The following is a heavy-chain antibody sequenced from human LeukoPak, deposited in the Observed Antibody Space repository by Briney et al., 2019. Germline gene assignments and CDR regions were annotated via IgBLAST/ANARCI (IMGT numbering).Heavy chain of an antibody. CDR1: GLTLSNYY. CDR2: ISNIGSTT. J-gene: IGHJ4*02. CDR3: ASDISNKGFDY. D-gene: IGHD3-3*02. V-gene: IGHV3-11*04. Sequence: PGGSLRLSCAASGLTLSNYYMSWIRQAPGKGLEWVSYISNIGSTTHHADSVKGRFTISRDNAKNSLYLQMNSLRPEDTAVYYCASDISNKGFDYWGEGSLVTVSS.